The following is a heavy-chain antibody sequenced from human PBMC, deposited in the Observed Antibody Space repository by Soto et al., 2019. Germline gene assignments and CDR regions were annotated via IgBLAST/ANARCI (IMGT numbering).Heavy chain of an antibody. J-gene: IGHJ4*02. CDR1: AVSSPTAEDS. D-gene: IGHD3-10*02. CDR3: ARGMFYLAK. CDR2: IDFRGDK. Sequence: AVSSPTAEDSWTWIRQPPGKGLEWIGSIDFRGDKNYGPSVAGRLVLSLDTAKNQFSLSLSSVTAADTAVYYFARGMFYLAKWGQGSLVTVSS. V-gene: IGHV4-30-4*01.